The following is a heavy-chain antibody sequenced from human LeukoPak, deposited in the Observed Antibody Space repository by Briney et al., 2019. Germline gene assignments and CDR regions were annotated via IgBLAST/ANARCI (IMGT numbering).Heavy chain of an antibody. J-gene: IGHJ4*02. CDR2: IYYSGTT. CDR3: ARGVYIAAAQYGY. V-gene: IGHV4-59*01. D-gene: IGHD6-13*01. Sequence: SETLSLTCTVSGGSISSYYWSWIRHPPGEGLEWIGYIYYSGTTNYNPSLKSRVPISVDTSKNQFSLKLSSVTAADTAVYYCARGVYIAAAQYGYWGQGTLVTVSS. CDR1: GGSISSYY.